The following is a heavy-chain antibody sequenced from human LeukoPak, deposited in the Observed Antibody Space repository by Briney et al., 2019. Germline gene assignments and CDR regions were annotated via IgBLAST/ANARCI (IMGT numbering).Heavy chain of an antibody. Sequence: GGSLRLSCAASGFTSSIYAMSWVRQGPGKGLEWVSAISGSGDSTYYADSVKGRFTISRDNSKNTLYLQMNSLRVEDTAVYYCAKGPLIEVAGTTWDYWGQGTLVTVSS. CDR3: AKGPLIEVAGTTWDY. CDR2: ISGSGDST. D-gene: IGHD6-19*01. V-gene: IGHV3-23*01. J-gene: IGHJ4*02. CDR1: GFTSSIYA.